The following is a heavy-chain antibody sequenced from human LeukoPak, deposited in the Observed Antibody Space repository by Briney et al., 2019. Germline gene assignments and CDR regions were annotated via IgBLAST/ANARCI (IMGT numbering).Heavy chain of an antibody. J-gene: IGHJ4*02. CDR1: GGSIGSGDYY. D-gene: IGHD3-22*01. CDR2: IFYSGST. Sequence: KPSETLSLTCTVSGGSIGSGDYYWDWIRQPPGKGLEWIGDIFYSGSTHYNPSLKSRVTISVDTSKNQFSLKLSSVTAADTAVYYCVRQWMHDSGAYYDFHHWGQGTLVTVST. CDR3: VRQWMHDSGAYYDFHH. V-gene: IGHV4-39*01.